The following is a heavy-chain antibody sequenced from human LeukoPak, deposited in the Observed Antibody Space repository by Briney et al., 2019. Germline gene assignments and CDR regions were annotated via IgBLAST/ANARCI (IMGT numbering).Heavy chain of an antibody. J-gene: IGHJ5*02. CDR1: GYTFTGYF. Sequence: RASVKVSCKASGYTFTGYFLHWVRQAPGQGLEWMGWISPNNGGTYYAQKFHDRVTMTRDTSISTVYMELSRLRSDDTAVYYCARHVGATRDLDPWGQGTLVTVSS. CDR3: ARHVGATRDLDP. V-gene: IGHV1-2*02. D-gene: IGHD1-26*01. CDR2: ISPNNGGT.